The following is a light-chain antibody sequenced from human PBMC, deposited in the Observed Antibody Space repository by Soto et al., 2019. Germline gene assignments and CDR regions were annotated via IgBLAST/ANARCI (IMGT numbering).Light chain of an antibody. CDR3: QQRTNWPPVT. J-gene: IGKJ4*01. V-gene: IGKV3-11*01. CDR2: DAS. Sequence: EIVLTQSPATLSLSPGERATISCRASQSVGSYLAWYQQKPDQAHRLLIYDASTRATGIPARFSGSGSGTDFTLTISSLEPEDFAVYFCQQRTNWPPVTFGGGTKVEIK. CDR1: QSVGSY.